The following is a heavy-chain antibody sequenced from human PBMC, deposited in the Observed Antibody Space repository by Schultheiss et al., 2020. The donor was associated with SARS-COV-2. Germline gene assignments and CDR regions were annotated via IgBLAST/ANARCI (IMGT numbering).Heavy chain of an antibody. CDR1: GFTFSSYS. Sequence: GESLKISCAASGFTFSSYSMNWVRQAPGKGLEWVSAISGSGGSTYYADSVKGRFTISRDNSKNTLYLQMNSLRAEDTAVYYCAKRPLRYFDVWGQGTTVTVSS. J-gene: IGHJ6*02. D-gene: IGHD3-9*01. CDR2: ISGSGGST. CDR3: AKRPLRYFDV. V-gene: IGHV3-23*01.